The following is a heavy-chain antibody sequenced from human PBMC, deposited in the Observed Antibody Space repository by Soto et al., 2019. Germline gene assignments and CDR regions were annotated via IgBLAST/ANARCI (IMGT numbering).Heavy chain of an antibody. CDR1: VFTFSSYS. CDR2: IGSSSGYM. D-gene: IGHD6-6*01. V-gene: IGHV3-21*01. CDR3: ASVYSSSSGCDY. Sequence: PGGSLRLSCAASVFTFSSYSMNWVRQAPGKWLEWFSSIGSSSGYMXXAESVKGRXTMSRYNAKYSXYLQMXGLRAEDTAXYYCASVYSSSSGCDYWAQGTLVTVSS. J-gene: IGHJ4*02.